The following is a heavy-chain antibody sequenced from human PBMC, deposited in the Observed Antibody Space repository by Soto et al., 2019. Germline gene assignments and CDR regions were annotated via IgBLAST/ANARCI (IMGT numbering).Heavy chain of an antibody. CDR1: GYTFTSYA. J-gene: IGHJ4*02. D-gene: IGHD6-19*01. CDR3: ARDFGYSRGSY. Sequence: ASVKFSCKAAGYTFTSYAMHWVRQAPGQMLECMVWINAGNGNTKYXXKFQGRVXXTRDTSASTAXMELSXVGSEDTAVYYCARDFGYSRGSYWRQGTLVTVSS. V-gene: IGHV1-3*01. CDR2: INAGNGNT.